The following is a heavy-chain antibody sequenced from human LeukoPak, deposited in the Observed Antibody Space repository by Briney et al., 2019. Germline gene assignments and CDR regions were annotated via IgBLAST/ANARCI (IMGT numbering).Heavy chain of an antibody. CDR3: ARDRGIVVVTATPFDY. D-gene: IGHD2-21*02. V-gene: IGHV1-18*01. CDR1: GGTFSSYA. Sequence: ASVKVSCKASGGTFSSYAISWVRQAPGQGLEWMGWISAYNGNTNYAQRLQGRVTMTTDTSTSTAYMELRSLRSDDTAVYYCARDRGIVVVTATPFDYWGQGTLVTVSS. CDR2: ISAYNGNT. J-gene: IGHJ4*02.